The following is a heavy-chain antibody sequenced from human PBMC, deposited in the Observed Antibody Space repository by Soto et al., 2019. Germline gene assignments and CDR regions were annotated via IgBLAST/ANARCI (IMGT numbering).Heavy chain of an antibody. CDR3: AKEPPRAGTLDY. CDR2: ISWNSGSI. D-gene: IGHD6-13*01. CDR1: GFTFDDYA. J-gene: IGHJ4*02. V-gene: IGHV3-9*01. Sequence: EVQLVESGGGLVQPGRSLRLSCAASGFTFDDYAMHWVRQAPGKGLEWVSGISWNSGSIGYADSVKGRFTISRDNAKNSLYLQMNSLRGEDTALYYCAKEPPRAGTLDYWGQGTLVTVSS.